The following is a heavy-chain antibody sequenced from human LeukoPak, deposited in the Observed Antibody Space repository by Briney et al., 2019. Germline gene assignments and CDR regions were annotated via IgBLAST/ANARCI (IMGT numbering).Heavy chain of an antibody. CDR3: ARVSPLSGSYYADY. D-gene: IGHD1-26*01. J-gene: IGHJ4*02. Sequence: SETLSLTCAVYGGSFSGYYWSWIRQPPGKGLEWIGKINHSGSTNYNPSLKSRVTISVDTSKNQFSLKLSSVTAADTAVYYCARVSPLSGSYYADYWGQGTLVTVSS. V-gene: IGHV4-34*01. CDR1: GGSFSGYY. CDR2: INHSGST.